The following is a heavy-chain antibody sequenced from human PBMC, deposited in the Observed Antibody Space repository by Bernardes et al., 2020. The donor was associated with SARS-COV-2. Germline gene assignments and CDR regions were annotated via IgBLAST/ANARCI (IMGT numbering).Heavy chain of an antibody. V-gene: IGHV3-48*03. J-gene: IGHJ4*02. CDR3: AREYTYGFDA. D-gene: IGHD5-18*01. CDR1: GFTFSSSV. Sequence: GGSLRRSCAASGFTFSSSVMNWVRQAPGKGREGVSDISTGGSTKYYEDSVKGRFTISRDNAKNSLYLQMNSLRAEETAVYYCAREYTYGFDAWGQGTLVTVSS. CDR2: ISTGGSTK.